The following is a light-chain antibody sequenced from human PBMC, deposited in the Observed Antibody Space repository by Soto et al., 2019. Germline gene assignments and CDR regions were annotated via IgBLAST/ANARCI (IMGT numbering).Light chain of an antibody. CDR2: EVS. CDR1: SSDVGTYNL. V-gene: IGLV2-23*02. CDR3: CSSASSGTWV. J-gene: IGLJ3*02. Sequence: QSALTQPASVSGSPGQSITISCTGTSSDVGTYNLVSWYQQYPGNAPKVMIYEVSKRPSGVSNRFSGSKSDNTASLTISGLQAEDEADYYCCSSASSGTWVFGGGTKLTVL.